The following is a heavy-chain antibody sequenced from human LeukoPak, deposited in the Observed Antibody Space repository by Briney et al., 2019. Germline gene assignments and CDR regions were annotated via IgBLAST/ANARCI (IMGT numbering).Heavy chain of an antibody. CDR3: ARETSQKGAHYMDV. CDR2: IYYSGST. J-gene: IGHJ6*03. Sequence: PSETLSLTCTVSGGSLSSYYWSWLRQPPGKGLEWIGYIYYSGSTNYNPSLTSRVTISVDTSKNQFSLKLSSVTAADTAVYYCARETSQKGAHYMDVWGKGTTVTISS. CDR1: GGSLSSYY. V-gene: IGHV4-59*01. D-gene: IGHD3-16*01.